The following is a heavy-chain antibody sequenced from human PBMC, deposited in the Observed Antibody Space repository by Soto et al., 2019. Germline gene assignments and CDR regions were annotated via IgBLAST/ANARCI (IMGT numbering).Heavy chain of an antibody. CDR3: SRVLGYTFEPGKTRYYAMDV. J-gene: IGHJ6*02. CDR2: LIPDFGSP. V-gene: IGHV1-69*01. D-gene: IGHD5-18*01. Sequence: QVQLVHSGDGVKKPGSSVTVSCKTSGGTFSKDAINWVRQAPGHGLEWMGLLIPDFGSPIYAQKFQGRIRITADESTSTAFMDLSSLRSEDTAVYYCSRVLGYTFEPGKTRYYAMDVWGQGTTVSVSS. CDR1: GGTFSKDA.